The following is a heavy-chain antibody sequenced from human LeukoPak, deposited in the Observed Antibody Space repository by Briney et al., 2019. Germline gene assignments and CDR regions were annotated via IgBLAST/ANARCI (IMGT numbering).Heavy chain of an antibody. CDR1: GGSISSYY. CDR2: IYYSGST. V-gene: IGHV4-59*01. D-gene: IGHD2-15*01. Sequence: RPSETLSLTCTVSGGSISSYYWSWIRQPPGKGLEWIGYIYYSGSTNYNPSLKSRVTISLDTSKNQFSLKLSYVTAADTAVYYCAKGYCSGGSCPNWFDPWGQGTLVTVSS. J-gene: IGHJ5*02. CDR3: AKGYCSGGSCPNWFDP.